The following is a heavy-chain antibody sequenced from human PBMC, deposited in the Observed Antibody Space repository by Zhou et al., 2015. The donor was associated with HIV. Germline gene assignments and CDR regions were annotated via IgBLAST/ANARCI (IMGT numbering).Heavy chain of an antibody. J-gene: IGHJ2*01. CDR3: ARGSSWDHWYFDL. D-gene: IGHD6-13*01. CDR2: ITPMFHME. Sequence: LEQSGTEVRKPGSSVNVSCKASGGTFSGSDISWVRQAPGQGLEWMGSITPMFHMETYAEKFRARLTISVDKSTRVAYMELSSLTSEDAAVYYCARGSSWDHWYFDLWGRGTLVIVSS. V-gene: IGHV1-69*04. CDR1: GGTFSGSD.